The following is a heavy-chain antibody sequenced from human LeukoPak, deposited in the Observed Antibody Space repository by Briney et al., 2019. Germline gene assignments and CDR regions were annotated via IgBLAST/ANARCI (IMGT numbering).Heavy chain of an antibody. V-gene: IGHV3-9*01. CDR2: ISWNSGSI. CDR1: GFTFDDYA. Sequence: SLRLSCAASGFTFDDYAMHWVRQAPGKGLEWVSGISWNSGSIGYADSVKGRFTISRDNAKNSLYLQMNSLRAEDTALYYCAKDMISYSSSWYDYWGQGTLVTVSS. J-gene: IGHJ4*02. CDR3: AKDMISYSSSWYDY. D-gene: IGHD6-13*01.